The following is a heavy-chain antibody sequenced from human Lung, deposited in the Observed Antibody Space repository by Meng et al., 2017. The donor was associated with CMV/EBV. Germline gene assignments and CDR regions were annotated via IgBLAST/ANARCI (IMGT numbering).Heavy chain of an antibody. V-gene: IGHV4-61*01. CDR1: GGVVSSANYH. CDR2: TWPGRGT. CDR3: AGLIVGNGGRGN. Sequence: SETXSLXXIVSGGVVSSANYHWNWIRQTPGKGLEWIGQTWPGRGTNYNPSLESRLAISLGTSKNQFTLQLSSVTPADTAVYYCAGLIVGNGGRGNWGQGXLVXVPQ. D-gene: IGHD1-26*01. J-gene: IGHJ4*02.